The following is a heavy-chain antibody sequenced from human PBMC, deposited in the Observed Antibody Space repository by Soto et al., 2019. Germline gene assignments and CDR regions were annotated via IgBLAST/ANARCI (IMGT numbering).Heavy chain of an antibody. Sequence: EVQLVESGGGLVKPGGSLRLSCAASGFPYSYVWMNWVRQTPGRGLEWVGRIKSKNDGGTADIAAPVKGRFIISRDDSINTVYLQMNSLKTEDTGVYYCASPVAAAGTHLYFYGLDAWGQGTTVTVSS. CDR2: IKSKNDGGTA. CDR1: GFPYSYVW. D-gene: IGHD6-25*01. J-gene: IGHJ6*01. V-gene: IGHV3-15*07. CDR3: ASPVAAAGTHLYFYGLDA.